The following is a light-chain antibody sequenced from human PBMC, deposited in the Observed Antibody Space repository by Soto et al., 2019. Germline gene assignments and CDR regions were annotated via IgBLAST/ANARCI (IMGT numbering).Light chain of an antibody. CDR3: SSYTSSSTPYV. CDR2: DVT. Sequence: QSALTQPASVSGSPGQSITISCTGTSSDVGGYNYVSWYQQHPVKAHKLMIYDVTNRPSGVSDRFSGSKSGNTASLTISGLQAEDEADYYCSSYTSSSTPYVFGTGTKGTVL. CDR1: SSDVGGYNY. J-gene: IGLJ1*01. V-gene: IGLV2-14*01.